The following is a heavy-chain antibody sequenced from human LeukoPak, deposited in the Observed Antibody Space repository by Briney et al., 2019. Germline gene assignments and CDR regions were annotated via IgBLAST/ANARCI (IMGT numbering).Heavy chain of an antibody. V-gene: IGHV3-23*01. CDR1: GFTFSTYA. CDR2: ISGSSRHI. D-gene: IGHD3-10*01. J-gene: IGHJ5*02. CDR3: ARGPALLWFGESGWFDP. Sequence: GGSLRLSCAASGFTFSTYAMSWVRQAPGKGLEWVSIISGSSRHIYYADSVKGRFTISRDNSKNTLYLQMNSLRAEDTAVYYCARGPALLWFGESGWFDPWGQGTLVTVSS.